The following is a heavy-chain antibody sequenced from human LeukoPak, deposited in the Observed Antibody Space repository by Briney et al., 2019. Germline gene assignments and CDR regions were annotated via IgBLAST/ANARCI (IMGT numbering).Heavy chain of an antibody. CDR3: ARGLGGYGFGY. V-gene: IGHV3-48*02. CDR1: GFTFSDAW. CDR2: ISSSSSTI. J-gene: IGHJ4*02. Sequence: PGGSLRLSCAASGFTFSDAWMSWVRQAPGKGLEWVSYISSSSSTIHYADSVKGRFTISRDNAKNSLYLQMNSLGDEDTAIYYCARGLGGYGFGYWGQGTLVTVSS. D-gene: IGHD5-18*01.